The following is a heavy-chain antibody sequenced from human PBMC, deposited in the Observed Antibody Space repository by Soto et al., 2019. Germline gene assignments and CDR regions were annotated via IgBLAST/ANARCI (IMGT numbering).Heavy chain of an antibody. CDR1: GYIFIDYW. CDR3: ARPPLPGYSIHFNS. V-gene: IGHV5-51*01. J-gene: IGHJ4*02. D-gene: IGHD2-15*01. CDR2: VYPSDSDT. Sequence: GESLKISCKTSGYIFIDYWIGWVRQMPGKGLEWMGIVYPSDSDTRYSPSFQGPVTISADRSTGTAFLQWRSLKASDTALYYCARPPLPGYSIHFNSWGQGTLVTVSS.